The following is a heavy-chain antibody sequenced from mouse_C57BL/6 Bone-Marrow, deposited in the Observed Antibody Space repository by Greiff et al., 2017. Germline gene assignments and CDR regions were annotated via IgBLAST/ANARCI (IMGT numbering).Heavy chain of an antibody. CDR2: IDPENGDT. V-gene: IGHV14-4*01. D-gene: IGHD4-1*02. Sequence: VQLQQSGAELVRPGASVKLSCTASGFNIKDDYMHWVKQRPEQGLEWIGWIDPENGDTEYASKFQGKATITADTSSNPAYLQLSSLTSEDTAVYYCTTPTGTYDYWGQGTTLTVSS. CDR1: GFNIKDDY. J-gene: IGHJ2*01. CDR3: TTPTGTYDY.